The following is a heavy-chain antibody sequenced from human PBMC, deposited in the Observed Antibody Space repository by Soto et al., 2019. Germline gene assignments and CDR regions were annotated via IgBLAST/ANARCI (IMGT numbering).Heavy chain of an antibody. D-gene: IGHD4-17*01. CDR3: ARESGDYGGSYWYFDL. CDR1: GGSMSTYY. J-gene: IGHJ2*01. Sequence: HVQLQESGPGLVKPSETLSRTCTVSGGSMSTYYWRWIRQPPGKGLEWIGYIYYSGSTNYKPSLKSRVTISVDTAKNQFSLKLSSVTAADTAVYYCARESGDYGGSYWYFDLWGRGTLVTVSS. CDR2: IYYSGST. V-gene: IGHV4-59*01.